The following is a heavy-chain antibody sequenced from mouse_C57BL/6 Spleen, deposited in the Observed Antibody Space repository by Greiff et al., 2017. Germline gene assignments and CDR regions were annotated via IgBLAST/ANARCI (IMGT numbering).Heavy chain of an antibody. CDR1: GYSITSGYY. CDR3: ARMRTGFFDY. J-gene: IGHJ2*01. V-gene: IGHV3-6*01. D-gene: IGHD2-2*01. Sequence: EVKLQESGPGLVKPSQSLSLTCSVTGYSITSGYYWNWIRQFPGNKLEWMGYISYDGSNNYNPSLKNRISITRDTSKNQFFLKLNSVTTEDTATYYCARMRTGFFDYWGQGTTLTVSS. CDR2: ISYDGSN.